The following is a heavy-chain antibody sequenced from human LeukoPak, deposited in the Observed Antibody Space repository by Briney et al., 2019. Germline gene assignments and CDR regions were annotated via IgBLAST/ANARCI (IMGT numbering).Heavy chain of an antibody. CDR2: VTHSGST. Sequence: TPSETLSLTCAVYGESFSGYYWSWIRQPPGIGLQWIGEVTHSGSTNYNPTLKSRVTISVDASKSQFSLKLSSVTAADTAVYYCARHAESGYDRFDLWGQGTLVTVSS. J-gene: IGHJ5*02. D-gene: IGHD5-12*01. V-gene: IGHV4-34*01. CDR1: GESFSGYY. CDR3: ARHAESGYDRFDL.